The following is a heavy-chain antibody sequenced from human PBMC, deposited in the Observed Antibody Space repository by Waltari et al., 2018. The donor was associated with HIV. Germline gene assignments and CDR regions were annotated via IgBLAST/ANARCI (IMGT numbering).Heavy chain of an antibody. CDR3: AKDMRYYDFWSGYYKGRFDY. J-gene: IGHJ4*02. D-gene: IGHD3-3*01. CDR2: ISGSGGST. V-gene: IGHV3-23*01. CDR1: GFTFSSYA. Sequence: EVQLLESGGGLVQPGGSLRLSCAASGFTFSSYAMSWVRQAPGKGLEWVSAISGSGGSTYYADSVKGRFTISRDNSKNTLYLQMNSLRAEDTAVYYCAKDMRYYDFWSGYYKGRFDYWGQGTLVTVSS.